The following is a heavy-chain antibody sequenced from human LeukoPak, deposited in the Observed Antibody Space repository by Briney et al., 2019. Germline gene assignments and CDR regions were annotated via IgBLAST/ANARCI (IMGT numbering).Heavy chain of an antibody. CDR3: ARVAWGHCKSASCQRRGLYFDS. CDR1: GFTFSSYA. D-gene: IGHD2-2*01. CDR2: ISYDGSNK. Sequence: GRSLRLSCAASGFTFSSYAMHWVRQAPGKGLEWVAVISYDGSNKYYADSVKGRFTISRDNSKNTLYLQMNSLRGEDTAVYYCARVAWGHCKSASCQRRGLYFDSWGQGTLVTVSS. J-gene: IGHJ4*02. V-gene: IGHV3-30-3*01.